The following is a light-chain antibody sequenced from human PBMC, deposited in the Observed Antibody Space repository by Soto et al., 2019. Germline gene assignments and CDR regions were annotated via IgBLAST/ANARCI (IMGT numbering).Light chain of an antibody. Sequence: DIQMTQSPSSLSASVGDRVTITCQASQDISNYVNWFQQKPGKAPKFLIYDASKLETGLLSRFSGTGSGTHFTFTISSLQPEDSATYYCQHYDNFPYSFGQGTKVDIK. CDR3: QHYDNFPYS. J-gene: IGKJ2*01. CDR2: DAS. CDR1: QDISNY. V-gene: IGKV1-33*01.